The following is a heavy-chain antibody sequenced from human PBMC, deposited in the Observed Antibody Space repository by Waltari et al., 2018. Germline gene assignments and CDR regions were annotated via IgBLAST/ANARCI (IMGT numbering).Heavy chain of an antibody. CDR1: GDSISNNFF. D-gene: IGHD2-15*01. J-gene: IGHJ4*02. CDR2: VHPSGRS. CDR3: ASDRGRGLYLDS. Sequence: QVQLQESGPGLVKPSGTLSLTCPVSGDSISNNFFWSWVRQSPGKGMDWIGQVHPSGRSNYNPSLESRVTVSMDTSKNQFSLRVTSVTAADTAIYYCASDRGRGLYLDSWGQGTLVTVSP. V-gene: IGHV4-4*02.